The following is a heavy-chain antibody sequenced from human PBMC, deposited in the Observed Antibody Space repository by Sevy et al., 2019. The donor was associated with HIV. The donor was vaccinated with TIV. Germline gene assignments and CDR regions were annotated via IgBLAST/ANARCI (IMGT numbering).Heavy chain of an antibody. V-gene: IGHV3-30*18. CDR1: GFTFSSYG. J-gene: IGHJ6*02. Sequence: GGSLRLSCAASGFTFSSYGMHWVRQAPGKGLEWVAVISYDGSNKYYADSVKGRFTISRDNSKNTLYLQMNGLGAEDTAVYYCAKEDSSSWRVIYYYYGMDVWGQGTTVTVSS. CDR3: AKEDSSSWRVIYYYYGMDV. CDR2: ISYDGSNK. D-gene: IGHD6-13*01.